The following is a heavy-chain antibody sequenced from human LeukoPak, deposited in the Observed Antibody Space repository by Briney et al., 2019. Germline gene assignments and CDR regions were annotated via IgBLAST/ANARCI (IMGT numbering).Heavy chain of an antibody. CDR1: GFTFSSYA. V-gene: IGHV3-23*01. J-gene: IGHJ4*02. Sequence: PGGSLRLSCAASGFTFSSYAMSWVRQAPGKGLEWVSAISGSGGSTYYADSVKGRFTISRDNSKNTLYLQMNSLRAEDTAVYYCAKDKMGSYYDSSGNYEYWGQGTLVTVSS. CDR3: AKDKMGSYYDSSGNYEY. D-gene: IGHD3-22*01. CDR2: ISGSGGST.